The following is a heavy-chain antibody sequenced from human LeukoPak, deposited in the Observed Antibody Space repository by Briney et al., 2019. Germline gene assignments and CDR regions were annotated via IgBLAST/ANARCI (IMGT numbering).Heavy chain of an antibody. D-gene: IGHD6-19*01. CDR1: GGSISSGANY. V-gene: IGHV4-30-2*01. CDR2: TSHSESA. J-gene: IGHJ4*02. Sequence: SETLSLTCTVSGGSISSGANYWSWIRQPPGRGLKWIGYTSHSESAYYSPSLESRITISVDRSKNQFSLKLKSVTAAGTAIYYCARLLVGQWLVVDYWGQGTLVTVSS. CDR3: ARLLVGQWLVVDY.